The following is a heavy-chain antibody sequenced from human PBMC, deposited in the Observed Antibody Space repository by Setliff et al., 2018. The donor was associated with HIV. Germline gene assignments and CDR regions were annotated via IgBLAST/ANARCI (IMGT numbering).Heavy chain of an antibody. CDR2: IYPGDSDT. V-gene: IGHV5-51*01. Sequence: GESLTLSCKGSGYSFTSYWIGWVRQMPGKGLEWMGIIYPGDSDTRYSPSFQGQVTISADKSISTAYLQWSSLKASDTAMYYCARGNYDILTGYIGYYDYWGQGTLVTVSS. J-gene: IGHJ4*02. D-gene: IGHD3-9*01. CDR1: GYSFTSYW. CDR3: ARGNYDILTGYIGYYDY.